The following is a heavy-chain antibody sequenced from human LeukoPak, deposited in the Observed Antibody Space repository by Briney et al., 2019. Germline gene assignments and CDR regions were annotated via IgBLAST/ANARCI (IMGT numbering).Heavy chain of an antibody. D-gene: IGHD2-2*01. Sequence: PSQTLSLTCTVSGGSISSGGYYWSWIRQHPGKGLEWIGYIYYSGSTYYNPPLKSRVTISVDTSKNQFSLKLSSVTAADTAVYYCARLWSSSTSDWGQGTLVTVSS. CDR3: ARLWSSSTSD. CDR1: GGSISSGGYY. V-gene: IGHV4-31*03. J-gene: IGHJ4*02. CDR2: IYYSGST.